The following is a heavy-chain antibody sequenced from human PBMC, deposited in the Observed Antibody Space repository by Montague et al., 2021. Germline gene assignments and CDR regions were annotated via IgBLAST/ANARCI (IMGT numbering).Heavy chain of an antibody. D-gene: IGHD3-22*01. V-gene: IGHV3-74*01. CDR2: INSDGSST. Sequence: SLRLSCAASGFTFSSYWMHWVRQAPGKGLVWVSRINSDGSSTSYADSVKSRFTISRDNAKNTLYLQMNSLRAVDTAVYYCARDGDYYDSGGYYPGYWGQGTLVTVSS. CDR3: ARDGDYYDSGGYYPGY. J-gene: IGHJ4*02. CDR1: GFTFSSYW.